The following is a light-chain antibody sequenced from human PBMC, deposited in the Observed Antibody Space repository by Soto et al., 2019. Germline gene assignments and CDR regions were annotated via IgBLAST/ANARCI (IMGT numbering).Light chain of an antibody. J-gene: IGLJ1*01. V-gene: IGLV2-14*01. Sequence: QSALTQPASVSGSPGQSITISCTGTSSDVGAFNFVSWHQQHPGKATKIMIYEVSNRNSGVSNRFSAYKYGKTASLPISGLQGAKEADDYCSAYKSRSPPAFGTGSKADVL. CDR2: EVS. CDR3: SAYKSRSPPA. CDR1: SSDVGAFNF.